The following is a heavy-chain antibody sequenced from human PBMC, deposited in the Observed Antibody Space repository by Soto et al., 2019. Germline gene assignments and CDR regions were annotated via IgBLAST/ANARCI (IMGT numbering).Heavy chain of an antibody. CDR3: ATSSDWSPLLDY. V-gene: IGHV1-2*02. CDR2: INPNGGGT. CDR1: KNTFSGYY. J-gene: IGHJ4*02. Sequence: QVQLVQSGAEVTKPGASVEVSCKTSKNTFSGYYLHWVRQDPGQGLEWMGWINPNGGGTIYAQKFQGRLTLTRDTSITTAYMELSRLRSDDTAFYYCATSSDWSPLLDYWGQGTLVTVSS. D-gene: IGHD6-19*01.